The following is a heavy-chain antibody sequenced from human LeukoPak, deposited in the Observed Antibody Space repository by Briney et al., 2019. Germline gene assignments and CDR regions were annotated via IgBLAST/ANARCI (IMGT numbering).Heavy chain of an antibody. V-gene: IGHV4-39*07. J-gene: IGHJ4*02. CDR3: ARGFRFGYFDY. CDR2: IYYSGST. CDR1: GGSISSSSYY. D-gene: IGHD3-10*01. Sequence: PSETLSLTCTVSGGSISSSSYYWGWIRQPPGKGLEWIGSIYYSGSTYYNPSLKSRVTISVDTSKNQFSLKLSSVTAADTAVYYCARGFRFGYFDYWGQGTLVTVSS.